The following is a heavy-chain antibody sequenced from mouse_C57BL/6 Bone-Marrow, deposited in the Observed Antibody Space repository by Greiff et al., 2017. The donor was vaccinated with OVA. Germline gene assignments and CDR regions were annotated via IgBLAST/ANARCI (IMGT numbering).Heavy chain of an antibody. Sequence: QVQLQQPGAELVKPGASVKMSCKASGYTFTSYGITWVKQRPGQGLEWIGDIYPGSGSTNYNEKFKGKATLTADKASSTAYMEIRSLTSEDSAVYFYAGTYYGSSCSAWWAYWGQGTLVTVSA. CDR3: AGTYYGSSCSAWWAY. V-gene: IGHV1-55*01. J-gene: IGHJ3*01. CDR1: GYTFTSYG. D-gene: IGHD1-1*01. CDR2: IYPGSGST.